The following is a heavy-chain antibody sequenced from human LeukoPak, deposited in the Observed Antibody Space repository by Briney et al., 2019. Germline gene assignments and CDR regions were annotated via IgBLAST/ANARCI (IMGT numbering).Heavy chain of an antibody. CDR1: GFIFSNYA. D-gene: IGHD2-2*01. J-gene: IGHJ6*03. Sequence: GRSLRLSCAASGFIFSNYAMQWVRQAPGMGLEWVAFIRYDGGNTYYADSVKGRFTISRDNSKNTMYLQMNSLNAEDTAVYYCAKDEVVPGYYYTDVWGRGTTVTTSS. CDR3: AKDEVVPGYYYTDV. CDR2: IRYDGGNT. V-gene: IGHV3-30*02.